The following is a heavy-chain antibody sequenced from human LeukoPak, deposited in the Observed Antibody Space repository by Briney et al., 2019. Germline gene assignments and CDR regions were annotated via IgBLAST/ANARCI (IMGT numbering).Heavy chain of an antibody. Sequence: ASVKVSCKASGYTFTNYGISWVRQAPGQGLEWMGWISAYNGNTNYAQKLQGRVIMTTDTSTSTAYMELRSLRSDDTAVYYCARDMKLVHYHYYGMDVWGQGTTVTASS. CDR2: ISAYNGNT. J-gene: IGHJ6*02. CDR3: ARDMKLVHYHYYGMDV. V-gene: IGHV1-18*01. CDR1: GYTFTNYG. D-gene: IGHD6-13*01.